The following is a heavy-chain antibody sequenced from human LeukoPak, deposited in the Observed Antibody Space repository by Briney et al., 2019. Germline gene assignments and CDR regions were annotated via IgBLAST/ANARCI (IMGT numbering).Heavy chain of an antibody. V-gene: IGHV3-30-3*01. D-gene: IGHD4-23*01. Sequence: GGSLRLSCAASGFTFSSYSIHWVRQGPGKGLEWVAVISYDGNTKYYADSVKGRFTISRDNSKNTLYLQMNSLRAEDTAVYYCTREVTFGVFDVWGQGTVVTVSS. CDR1: GFTFSSYS. CDR2: ISYDGNTK. CDR3: TREVTFGVFDV. J-gene: IGHJ3*01.